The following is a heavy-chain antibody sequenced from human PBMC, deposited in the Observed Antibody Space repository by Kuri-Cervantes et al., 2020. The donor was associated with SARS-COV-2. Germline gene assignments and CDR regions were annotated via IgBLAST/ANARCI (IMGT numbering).Heavy chain of an antibody. CDR2: ISYDGSNK. CDR1: GFTFSSYA. Sequence: GESLKISCAASGFTFSSYAMHWVRQAPGKGLEWVAVISYDGSNKYYADSVKGRFTISRDNSKNTLYLQMNSLRAEDTAVYYCARDGYDSSGYYLDYWDQGTLVTVSS. D-gene: IGHD3-22*01. CDR3: ARDGYDSSGYYLDY. V-gene: IGHV3-30-3*01. J-gene: IGHJ4*02.